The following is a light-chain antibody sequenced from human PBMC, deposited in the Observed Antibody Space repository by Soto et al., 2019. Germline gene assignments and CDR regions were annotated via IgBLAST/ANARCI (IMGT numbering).Light chain of an antibody. CDR1: QSVSRN. Sequence: EIVVTQSPGILSVSPGERATLSCRASQSVSRNLAWYQQKPGQAPTLLIYGVSTRATGIPARFTGSGSGTEFTLTISSLQSEDFAVYYCQEYSKWPLFTFGPGTKVDIK. V-gene: IGKV3-15*01. J-gene: IGKJ3*01. CDR3: QEYSKWPLFT. CDR2: GVS.